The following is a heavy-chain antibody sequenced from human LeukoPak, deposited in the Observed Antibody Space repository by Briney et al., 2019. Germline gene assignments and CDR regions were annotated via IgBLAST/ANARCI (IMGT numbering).Heavy chain of an antibody. J-gene: IGHJ4*02. Sequence: GGSLRLSCAASGFTFSSYVMSWVRQAPGKGLECVSAISSSGGNTYYADSVKGRFTVSRDNSKNTLYLQMSSLRGEDTAVYYCARDPYSGSYRFFDFWGQGTLVTVSS. D-gene: IGHD1-26*01. CDR3: ARDPYSGSYRFFDF. V-gene: IGHV3-23*01. CDR2: ISSSGGNT. CDR1: GFTFSSYV.